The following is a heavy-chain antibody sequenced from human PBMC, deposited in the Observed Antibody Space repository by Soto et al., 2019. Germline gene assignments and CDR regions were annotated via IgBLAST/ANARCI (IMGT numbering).Heavy chain of an antibody. J-gene: IGHJ5*02. CDR3: ARVDMCSGGSCYSRRQNWFDP. CDR2: IYYSGST. V-gene: IGHV4-31*03. Sequence: SETLSLTCTVSGGSISSGGYYWSWIRQHPGKGLEWIGYIYYSGSTYYNPSLKSRVTISIDTSKNQFSLKLRSVTAADTAVYYCARVDMCSGGSCYSRRQNWFDPWGQGTLVTVS. D-gene: IGHD2-15*01. CDR1: GGSISSGGYY.